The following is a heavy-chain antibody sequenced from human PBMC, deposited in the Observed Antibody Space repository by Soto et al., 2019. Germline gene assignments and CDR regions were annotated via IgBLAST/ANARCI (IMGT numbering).Heavy chain of an antibody. CDR2: IIPVFGTA. CDR3: ARGAATKIVVTTYYGMDV. Sequence: QVQLVQSGAEVKKPGSSVKVSCKASGGTLSNYGISWVRQAPGQGLEWMGGIIPVFGTANYEQKFQGRVTITADESTTTVYMDASSLRSDDTAVYYCARGAATKIVVTTYYGMDVWGQGTTVTVSS. D-gene: IGHD2-15*01. V-gene: IGHV1-69*12. J-gene: IGHJ6*02. CDR1: GGTLSNYG.